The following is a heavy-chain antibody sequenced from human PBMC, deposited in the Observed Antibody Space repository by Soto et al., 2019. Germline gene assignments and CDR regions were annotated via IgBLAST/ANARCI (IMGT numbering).Heavy chain of an antibody. CDR1: GFTFSSYA. D-gene: IGHD2-2*01. Sequence: PGGSLRLSCAASGFTFSSYAMSWVRQAPRKGLEWVSAISGSGGSTYYADSVKGRFTISRDNSKNTLYLQMNSLRAEDTAVYYCATSPNRPGYCSSTSCQFDYWGQGTLVTVSS. V-gene: IGHV3-23*01. CDR2: ISGSGGST. J-gene: IGHJ4*02. CDR3: ATSPNRPGYCSSTSCQFDY.